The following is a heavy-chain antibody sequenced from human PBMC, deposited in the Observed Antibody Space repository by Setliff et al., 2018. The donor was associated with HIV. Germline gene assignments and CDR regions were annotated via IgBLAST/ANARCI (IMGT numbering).Heavy chain of an antibody. J-gene: IGHJ6*02. CDR3: ARAPRTSGVVGYYYYYGMDV. D-gene: IGHD2-21*01. V-gene: IGHV3-21*01. Sequence: GESLKISCAASGFTFSSYNMNWVRQAPGKGLEWVSCISSSSSYMYYADSVKGRFTISRDNGKNSLYLQMNSLRAEDTAVYYCARAPRTSGVVGYYYYYGMDVWGQGTTVTVSS. CDR2: ISSSSSYM. CDR1: GFTFSSYN.